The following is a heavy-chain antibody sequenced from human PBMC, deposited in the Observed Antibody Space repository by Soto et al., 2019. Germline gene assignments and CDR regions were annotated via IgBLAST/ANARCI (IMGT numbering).Heavy chain of an antibody. Sequence: GESLKISCKGSGYSFTSYWISWVRQMPGKGLEWMGRIDPSDSYTNYSPSFQGHVTNSADKSISTAYLQWSSLKASDTAMYYCATTGIQLWRASGSMALDVWGQGTTVTVSS. D-gene: IGHD5-18*01. CDR1: GYSFTSYW. J-gene: IGHJ6*02. CDR3: ATTGIQLWRASGSMALDV. CDR2: IDPSDSYT. V-gene: IGHV5-10-1*01.